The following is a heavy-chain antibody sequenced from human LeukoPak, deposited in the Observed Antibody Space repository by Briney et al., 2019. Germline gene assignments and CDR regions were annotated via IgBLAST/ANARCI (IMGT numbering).Heavy chain of an antibody. CDR1: GFTFSHSA. J-gene: IGHJ4*02. D-gene: IGHD6-13*01. CDR3: ASPGIAAAGAFDY. V-gene: IGHV3-23*03. CDR2: IHSDGSTI. Sequence: GGSLRLSCAASGFTFSHSAMSWVRQAPGKGLVWVSLIHSDGSTIIYADSVKGRFTISRDNSKNTLYLQMNSLRAEDTAVYYCASPGIAAAGAFDYWGQGTLVTVSS.